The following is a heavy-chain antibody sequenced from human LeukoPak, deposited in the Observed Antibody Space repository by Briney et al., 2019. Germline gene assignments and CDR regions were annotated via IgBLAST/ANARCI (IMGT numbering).Heavy chain of an antibody. CDR3: ARGLDYYGSESYYFYYGMDV. CDR1: GYTFTSYD. J-gene: IGHJ6*02. D-gene: IGHD3-10*01. V-gene: IGHV1-8*01. Sequence: GASVKVPCKASGYTFTSYDINWVRQATGQGLEWMGWMNPNSGNTGYAQKFQGRVTMTRNTSISTAYMELSSLRSEDTAVYYCARGLDYYGSESYYFYYGMDVWGQGTTVTVSS. CDR2: MNPNSGNT.